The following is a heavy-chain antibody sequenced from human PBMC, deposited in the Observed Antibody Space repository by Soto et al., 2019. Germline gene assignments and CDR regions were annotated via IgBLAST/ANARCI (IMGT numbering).Heavy chain of an antibody. Sequence: ASETLSLTCTVSGGSISSGGYFWSWVRQHPGKGLEWIGNIYYSGRTYYNPSLKSRVTISVDTSKNQFSLKLSSVTAADTAVYYYARFAKEENPKVGSWYYFDYWGQGTRVT. D-gene: IGHD6-13*01. CDR3: ARFAKEENPKVGSWYYFDY. CDR2: IYYSGRT. J-gene: IGHJ4*02. V-gene: IGHV4-31*03. CDR1: GGSISSGGYF.